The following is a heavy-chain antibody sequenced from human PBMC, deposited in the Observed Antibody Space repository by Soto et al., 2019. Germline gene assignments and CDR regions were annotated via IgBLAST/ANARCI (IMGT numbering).Heavy chain of an antibody. CDR3: AKAVAVPYYYYYMDV. V-gene: IGHV3-23*01. Sequence: GGSLRLSCAASGFTFSSYAMSWVRQAPGKGLEWVSAISGSGGSTYYADSVKGRFTISRDNSKNTLYLQMNSLRAEDTAVYYCAKAVAVPYYYYYMDVWGKGTTGTVSS. J-gene: IGHJ6*03. D-gene: IGHD6-19*01. CDR2: ISGSGGST. CDR1: GFTFSSYA.